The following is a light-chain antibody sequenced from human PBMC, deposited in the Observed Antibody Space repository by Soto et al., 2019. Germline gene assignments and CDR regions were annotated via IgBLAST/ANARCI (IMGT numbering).Light chain of an antibody. CDR3: QQRSTWPT. Sequence: VLTQSPATLSFSAGKRATHSCRASESVDFHLAWYQQKPGQAPRLLIYDASVRATGTPARFSGSGSGTDFTLTISSLEPEDFALYYCQQRSTWPTFGQGTRLETK. J-gene: IGKJ5*01. CDR1: ESVDFH. V-gene: IGKV3-11*01. CDR2: DAS.